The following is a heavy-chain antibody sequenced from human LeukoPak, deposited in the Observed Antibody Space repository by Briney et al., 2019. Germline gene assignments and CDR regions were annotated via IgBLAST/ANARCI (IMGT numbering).Heavy chain of an antibody. CDR1: GGSISSYY. J-gene: IGHJ5*02. CDR3: ARHGDYEALDP. D-gene: IGHD4-17*01. Sequence: SETLSLTCTVSGGSISSYYWSWIRQPPGKGLEWIGHIYYSGSTNYNPSLKSRDTISVDTSKNQFSLKLSSVTAADTAVYYCARHGDYEALDPWGQGTLVTVSS. V-gene: IGHV4-59*08. CDR2: IYYSGST.